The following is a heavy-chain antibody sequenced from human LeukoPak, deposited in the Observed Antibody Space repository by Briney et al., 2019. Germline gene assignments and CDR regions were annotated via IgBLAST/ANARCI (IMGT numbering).Heavy chain of an antibody. Sequence: ASVKVSCKASGYTFTGYYMHWVRQAPGQGLEWMGRINPNSGGTNYAQKFQGRVTMTRDTSISTAYLELSRLRSDDTAVYYCARERYDFWSGYALGDYWGQGTLVTVSS. J-gene: IGHJ4*02. CDR1: GYTFTGYY. CDR2: INPNSGGT. V-gene: IGHV1-2*06. D-gene: IGHD3-3*01. CDR3: ARERYDFWSGYALGDY.